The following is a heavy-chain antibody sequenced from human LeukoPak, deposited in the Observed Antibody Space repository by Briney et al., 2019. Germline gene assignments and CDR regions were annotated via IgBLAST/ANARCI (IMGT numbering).Heavy chain of an antibody. D-gene: IGHD1-26*01. J-gene: IGHJ5*02. CDR2: IYNGVNT. V-gene: IGHV4-61*01. CDR3: ARSRAFNSGAFDP. CDR1: GASVSSASY. Sequence: PSETLSLTCTLSGASVSSASYWSWIRQPPGKGVEWIAHIYNGVNTNYNPSLKSRVTISVDTSKNQFSLRLNSVTAADTAVYYCARSRAFNSGAFDPWGQGSLVTVSS.